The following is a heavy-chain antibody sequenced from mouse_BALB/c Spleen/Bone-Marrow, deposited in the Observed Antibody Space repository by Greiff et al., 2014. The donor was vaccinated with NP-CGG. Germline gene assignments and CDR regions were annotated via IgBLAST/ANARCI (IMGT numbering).Heavy chain of an antibody. D-gene: IGHD1-1*01. CDR1: GFSLTSYG. CDR3: ARVYGSSYDPYYYAMDY. J-gene: IGHJ4*01. V-gene: IGHV2-9*02. Sequence: QVQLQQPGPGLVAPSQSLSITCTVSGFSLTSYGVYWARQPPGKGLEWLGVIWAGGSTNYNSGLMSRLSISKDNSKSQVLLKMNSRQTDDTAMYYCARVYGSSYDPYYYAMDYWGQGTSVTVSS. CDR2: IWAGGST.